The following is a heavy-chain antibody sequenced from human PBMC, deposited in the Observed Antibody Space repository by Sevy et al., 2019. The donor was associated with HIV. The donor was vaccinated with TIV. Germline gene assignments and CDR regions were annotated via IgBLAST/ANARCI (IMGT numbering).Heavy chain of an antibody. V-gene: IGHV3-7*01. Sequence: GGSLRLSCAASGFTFSSYWMSWVRQAPGKGLEWVANIKQDGSEKYYVDSVKGRFTISRDNAKNSLYLQMNSLRAEDTAVYYCARVQLLEWLLRVAAPYYFDYWGQGTLVTVSS. CDR2: IKQDGSEK. D-gene: IGHD3-3*01. CDR3: ARVQLLEWLLRVAAPYYFDY. CDR1: GFTFSSYW. J-gene: IGHJ4*02.